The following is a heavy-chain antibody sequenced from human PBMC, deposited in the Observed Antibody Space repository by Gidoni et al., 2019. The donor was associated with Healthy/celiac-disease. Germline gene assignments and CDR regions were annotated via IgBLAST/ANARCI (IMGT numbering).Heavy chain of an antibody. J-gene: IGHJ6*02. CDR3: ARSPGSDGMDV. CDR1: GYSFTSYW. D-gene: IGHD3-10*01. V-gene: IGHV5-10-1*03. CDR2: IEPSDSYT. Sequence: EVQLVQSGAAVKKTAESLRISCKGSGYSFTSYWISWVSQMPGKGLEWMGRIEPSDSYTNHSPSFQGHVTNSADKSISTAYLQWSSLKASDTAMYYCARSPGSDGMDVWGQGTTVTVSS.